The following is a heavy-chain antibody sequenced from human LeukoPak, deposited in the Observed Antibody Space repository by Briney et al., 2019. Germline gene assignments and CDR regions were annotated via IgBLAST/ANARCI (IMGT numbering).Heavy chain of an antibody. CDR3: ARATYSRDFEQ. V-gene: IGHV4-39*01. D-gene: IGHD1-26*01. CDR2: IYYSGST. J-gene: IGHJ4*02. CDR1: GGSISSSSYY. Sequence: SETLSLTCTVSGGSISSSSYYWGWIRQPPGKGLEWIGSIYYSGSTYYNPSLKSRVTISVDTSKNQFSLKLSSVTAADTAVYYCARATYSRDFEQWGQGTLVTVSS.